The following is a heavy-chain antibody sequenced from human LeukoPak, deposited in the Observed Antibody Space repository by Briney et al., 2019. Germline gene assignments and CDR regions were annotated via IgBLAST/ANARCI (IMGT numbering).Heavy chain of an antibody. CDR2: ISYSGST. J-gene: IGHJ5*02. D-gene: IGHD1-1*01. V-gene: IGHV4-59*01. CDR1: GGSISSYY. Sequence: SETLPLTCTVSGGSISSYYWSWIRQPPGKGLEWIGYISYSGSTNFNPSFKSRVTISVDTSKNQFSLKLSSVTAADTAVYYCAREGTAGTSLNWFDPWGQGTLVTVSS. CDR3: AREGTAGTSLNWFDP.